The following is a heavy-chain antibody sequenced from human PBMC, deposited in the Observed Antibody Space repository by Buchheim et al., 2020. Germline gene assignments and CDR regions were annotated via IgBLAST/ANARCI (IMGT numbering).Heavy chain of an antibody. CDR2: ISDSGVTI. V-gene: IGHV3-23*01. CDR1: GFTFSSYT. Sequence: EVQLLQSGGDLVQPGGSLRLSCAASGFTFSSYTMAWVRQAPGKGLEWVSAISDSGVTIYYVESVKGRSTISRDNSKNTLYLQMNSLRAEDTAIYYCAKAVGTGNSIYFDYWGQGTL. J-gene: IGHJ4*02. CDR3: AKAVGTGNSIYFDY. D-gene: IGHD4-23*01.